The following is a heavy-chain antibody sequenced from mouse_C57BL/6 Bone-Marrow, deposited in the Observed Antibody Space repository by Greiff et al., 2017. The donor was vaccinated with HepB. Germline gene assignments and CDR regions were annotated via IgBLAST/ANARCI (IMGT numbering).Heavy chain of an antibody. CDR3: ARPLRYGYYAMDY. CDR2: ISSGSSTI. Sequence: EVKLMESGGGLVKPGGSLKLSCAASGFTFSDYGMHWVRQAPEKGLEWVAYISSGSSTIYYADTVKGRSTISRDNAKNTLFLQMTSLRSEDTAMYYCARPLRYGYYAMDYWGQGTSVTVSS. CDR1: GFTFSDYG. D-gene: IGHD1-1*01. V-gene: IGHV5-17*01. J-gene: IGHJ4*01.